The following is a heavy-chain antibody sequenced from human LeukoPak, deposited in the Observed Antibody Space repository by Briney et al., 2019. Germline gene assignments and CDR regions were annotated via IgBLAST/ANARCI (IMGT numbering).Heavy chain of an antibody. V-gene: IGHV4-59*01. J-gene: IGHJ4*02. D-gene: IGHD2-2*01. CDR1: GGSISSYY. Sequence: SETLSLTCTVSGGSISSYYCSWIRQPPGKGLEWIGYIYYSGSTNYNPSLKSRVTISVDTSKNQFSLKLSSVTAADTAVYYCARTLPRGSSTRVYYVDYWGQGTLVTVSS. CDR3: ARTLPRGSSTRVYYVDY. CDR2: IYYSGST.